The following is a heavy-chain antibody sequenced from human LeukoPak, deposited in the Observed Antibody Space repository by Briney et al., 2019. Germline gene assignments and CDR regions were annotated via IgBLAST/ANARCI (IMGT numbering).Heavy chain of an antibody. V-gene: IGHV3-21*01. CDR3: ARQTGDYPDFDY. Sequence: GGSLRLSCAASGFTFSSYSMNWVRQAPGKGLEWASSISSSSSYIYYADSVKGRFTISRDNAKNSLYLQMNSVRAEDTAVYYCARQTGDYPDFDYWGQGTLVTVSS. D-gene: IGHD7-27*01. CDR2: ISSSSSYI. J-gene: IGHJ4*02. CDR1: GFTFSSYS.